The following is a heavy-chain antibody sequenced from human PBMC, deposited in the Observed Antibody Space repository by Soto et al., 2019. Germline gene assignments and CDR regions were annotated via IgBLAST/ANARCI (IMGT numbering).Heavy chain of an antibody. D-gene: IGHD3-16*01. V-gene: IGHV3-7*03. Sequence: GGSLRLSCAASAFTLSSYWMSWVPQAPGKGLEWVANIKQDGSEKYYVDSVKGRFTISRNNAKNSLYLQMNSLRAEDTAVYYCARDLFEAARRGEYAFDIWGQGTMVTV. CDR3: ARDLFEAARRGEYAFDI. CDR2: IKQDGSEK. J-gene: IGHJ3*02. CDR1: AFTLSSYW.